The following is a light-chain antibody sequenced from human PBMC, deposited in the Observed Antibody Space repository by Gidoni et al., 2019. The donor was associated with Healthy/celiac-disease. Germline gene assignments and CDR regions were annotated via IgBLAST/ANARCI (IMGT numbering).Light chain of an antibody. V-gene: IGKV1-5*01. CDR1: QHISSW. Sequence: DIQMTQSPSTLSASVGDRVTITCRASQHISSWLAWYQKKPGKAPKPLIYDASSLESGVPSRFSGSGSGTEFTLTSSSLQPDDFATYYCQQYNTYSRTFGQGTRVEIK. CDR3: QQYNTYSRT. CDR2: DAS. J-gene: IGKJ1*01.